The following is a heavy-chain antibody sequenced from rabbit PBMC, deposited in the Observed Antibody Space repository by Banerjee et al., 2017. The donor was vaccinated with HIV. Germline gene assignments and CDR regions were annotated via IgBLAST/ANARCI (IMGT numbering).Heavy chain of an antibody. Sequence: EESGGGLVQPEGSLTLTCKASGFDFSSSYWICWVRQAPGKGLEWIACIYTGSSGITYYATWAKGRFTISKTSSTTVTLQMTSLTAADTATYFCARDGDVVVNGYDRLDLWGQGTLVTVS. CDR1: GFDFSSSYW. V-gene: IGHV1S45*01. D-gene: IGHD6-1*01. CDR2: IYTGSSGIT. CDR3: ARDGDVVVNGYDRLDL. J-gene: IGHJ3*01.